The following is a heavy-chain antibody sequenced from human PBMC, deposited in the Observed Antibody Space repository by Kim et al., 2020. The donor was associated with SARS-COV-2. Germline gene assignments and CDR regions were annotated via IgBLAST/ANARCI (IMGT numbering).Heavy chain of an antibody. Sequence: GGSLRLSCAASGFAFSINAMTWVRQAPGKGLEWVSCLGSDRATIYADAAEGRFCISRDNSKNTPLLQIRSMRVDDAAADYYSEGVLRWHHAFWGRRSLVT. V-gene: IGHV3-23*01. CDR2: LGSDRAT. J-gene: IGHJ2*01. D-gene: IGHD4-17*01. CDR1: GFAFSINA. CDR3: SEGVLRWHHAF.